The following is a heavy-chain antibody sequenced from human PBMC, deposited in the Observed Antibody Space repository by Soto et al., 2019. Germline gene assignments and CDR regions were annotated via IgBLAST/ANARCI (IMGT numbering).Heavy chain of an antibody. V-gene: IGHV3-11*01. CDR3: AREDDYYNTSGSIEYFQH. Sequence: GGSLRLSCVGSGFTFSDYYMNWIRQAPGKGLERVSYISSSGITTYYADSVKGRFTISRDNAKNSLFLQLSSLRAEDTAVYYCAREDDYYNTSGSIEYFQHWGQGTLVTVSS. J-gene: IGHJ1*01. CDR2: ISSSGITT. D-gene: IGHD3-22*01. CDR1: GFTFSDYY.